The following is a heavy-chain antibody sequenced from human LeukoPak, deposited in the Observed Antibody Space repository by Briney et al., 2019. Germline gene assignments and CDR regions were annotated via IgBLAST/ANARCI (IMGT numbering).Heavy chain of an antibody. CDR1: GGSISSSSYY. J-gene: IGHJ4*02. D-gene: IGHD6-19*01. V-gene: IGHV4-39*02. CDR2: IYYSGST. Sequence: NPSETLSLTCTVSGGSISSSSYYWGWIRQPPGKGLEWIGSIYYSGSTYYNPSLKSRVTISVDTSKNQFSLKLSSVTAADTAVYYCARDKGIAVAGPFDYWGQGTLVTVSS. CDR3: ARDKGIAVAGPFDY.